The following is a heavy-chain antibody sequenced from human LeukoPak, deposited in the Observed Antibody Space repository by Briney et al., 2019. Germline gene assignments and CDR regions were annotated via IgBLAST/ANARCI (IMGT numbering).Heavy chain of an antibody. CDR1: GGSISSYY. J-gene: IGHJ2*01. CDR3: ARVYYSSSYGYWYFDL. Sequence: PSETLSLTCTVSGGSISSYYWSWIRQPPGKGLEWVGYKDYSGSTNYNRSLKSRVTISVDTSKNQFSLKLSSVTAADTAVYYCARVYYSSSYGYWYFDLWGRGTLVTVSS. D-gene: IGHD6-13*01. CDR2: KDYSGST. V-gene: IGHV4-59*01.